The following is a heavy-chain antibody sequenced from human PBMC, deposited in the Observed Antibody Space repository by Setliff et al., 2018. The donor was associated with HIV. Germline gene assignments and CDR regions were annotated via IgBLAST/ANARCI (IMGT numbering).Heavy chain of an antibody. CDR1: GFSITDGFY. D-gene: IGHD3-10*01. J-gene: IGHJ4*02. V-gene: IGHV4-38-2*01. CDR3: ARQPPLSVLQVWFDDY. Sequence: SETLSLTCDVSGFSITDGFYWAWIRQSPGKGLEWIGSFNHSGSTYCTPSLKSRVTMSVDTSKNHFSLKLSSVTAADTAMYFCARQPPLSVLQVWFDDYWGQGTLVTVSS. CDR2: FNHSGST.